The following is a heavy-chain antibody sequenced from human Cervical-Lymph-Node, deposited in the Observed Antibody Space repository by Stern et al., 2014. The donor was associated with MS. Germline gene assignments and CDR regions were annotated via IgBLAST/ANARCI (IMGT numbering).Heavy chain of an antibody. V-gene: IGHV5-51*01. D-gene: IGHD4-17*01. CDR3: ARDYGDYAFDY. CDR2: IYPVDSDT. CDR1: GYSFTANC. J-gene: IGHJ4*02. Sequence: EVQLVESGAEVKKPGESLKISCKGSGYSFTANCIAWGRQMPGKGLEWMGIIYPVDSDTRYSPSFQGQVTISADKSISTAYLQWSSLKASDTAMYYCARDYGDYAFDYWGQGTLVTVSS.